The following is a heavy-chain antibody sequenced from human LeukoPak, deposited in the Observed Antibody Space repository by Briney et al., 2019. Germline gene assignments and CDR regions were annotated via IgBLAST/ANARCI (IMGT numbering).Heavy chain of an antibody. J-gene: IGHJ4*02. CDR2: MNPNSGNT. D-gene: IGHD2-15*01. Sequence: ASVKVSCKASGGTFPNYDISWVRQATGQGLEWMGWMNPNSGNTGYAQKFQGRVTMTRNTSISTAYMELSSLRSEDTAVYYCARGDCSGGSCYSEVSIDYWGQGTLVTVSS. V-gene: IGHV1-8*02. CDR1: GGTFPNYD. CDR3: ARGDCSGGSCYSEVSIDY.